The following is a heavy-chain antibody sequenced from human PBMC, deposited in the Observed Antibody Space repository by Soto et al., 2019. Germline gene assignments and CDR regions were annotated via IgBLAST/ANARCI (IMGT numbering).Heavy chain of an antibody. CDR1: GGSISSYY. J-gene: IGHJ6*02. Sequence: QVQLQESGPGLVKPSETLSLTCTVSGGSISSYYWSWIRQPPGKGLEWIGYIYYSGSTNYNPSLESRGTISVDTSKNQFSLKLRSVTAADTALYYCARGGGGVVVVPAAISPPPIYYYGMDVWGQGTTVTVSS. CDR3: ARGGGGVVVVPAAISPPPIYYYGMDV. D-gene: IGHD2-2*02. V-gene: IGHV4-59*01. CDR2: IYYSGST.